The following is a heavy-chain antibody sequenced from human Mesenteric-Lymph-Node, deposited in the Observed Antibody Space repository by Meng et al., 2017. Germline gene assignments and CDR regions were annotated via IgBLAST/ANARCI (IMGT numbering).Heavy chain of an antibody. Sequence: QVQPQQWGAGLLKPSETLSLTCAVYGGSLSGYYWSWIRQPPGKGLEWIGEINHSGSTNYNPSLKSRVTISVDTSKNQFSLKLSSVTAADTAVYYCARVGAYCGGDCYHPRWGQGTLVTVSS. V-gene: IGHV4-34*01. CDR3: ARVGAYCGGDCYHPR. J-gene: IGHJ4*02. D-gene: IGHD2-21*02. CDR2: INHSGST. CDR1: GGSLSGYY.